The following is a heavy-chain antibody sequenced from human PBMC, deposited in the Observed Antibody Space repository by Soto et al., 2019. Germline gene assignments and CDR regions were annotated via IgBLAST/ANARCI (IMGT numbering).Heavy chain of an antibody. V-gene: IGHV4-59*08. J-gene: IGHJ6*03. Sequence: QVQLQESGPGQVKPSETLSLTCSVSGSSIGRFYWSWIRQSPGKGLGWMGYIYASGSSNYTPALRRRVTMWSDTSKNQLSLILSSVAAADTAIYYCAGQGGEWLFGVHMDVWGKGTTVTVSS. CDR2: IYASGSS. CDR1: GSSIGRFY. CDR3: AGQGGEWLFGVHMDV. D-gene: IGHD3-3*01.